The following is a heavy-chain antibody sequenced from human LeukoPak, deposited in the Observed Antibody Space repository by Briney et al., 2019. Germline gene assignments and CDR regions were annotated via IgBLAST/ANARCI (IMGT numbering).Heavy chain of an antibody. J-gene: IGHJ4*02. CDR3: ASYPSLRYFDWLLF. CDR1: GGTFSSYA. Sequence: ASVKVSCKASGGTFSSYAISWVRQAPGQGLEWMGGIIPIFGTANYAQKFQGRVTITADESTSTAYMELSSLRSEDTAVYYCASYPSLRYFDWLLFWGQGTLVTVSS. D-gene: IGHD3-9*01. CDR2: IIPIFGTA. V-gene: IGHV1-69*13.